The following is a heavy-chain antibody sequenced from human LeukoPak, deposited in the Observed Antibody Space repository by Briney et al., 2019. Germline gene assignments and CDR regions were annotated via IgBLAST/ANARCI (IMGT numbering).Heavy chain of an antibody. CDR2: IVGSGDTT. J-gene: IGHJ4*02. CDR1: GFTFSSYS. CDR3: ARYSSTTIYYFHY. Sequence: GGSLRLSCAASGFTFSSYSMNRVRQAPGKGLEWVSSIVGSGDTTYYADSVKGRFTLSRDNSKNTLYLQMNSLRAEDTAIYYCARYSSTTIYYFHYWGQGTLVTVSS. V-gene: IGHV3-23*01. D-gene: IGHD6-13*01.